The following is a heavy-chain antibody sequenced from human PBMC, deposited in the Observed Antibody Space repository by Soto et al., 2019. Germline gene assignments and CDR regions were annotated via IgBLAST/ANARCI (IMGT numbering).Heavy chain of an antibody. V-gene: IGHV3-23*01. CDR1: GFTFSNYG. CDR2: ISGSGGRT. D-gene: IGHD6-19*01. Sequence: PGGSLRLSCAASGFTFSNYGMSWVRQAPGKGLEWVSSISGSGGRTYYADSVEGRFTISRDNTKDSLYLQMNSLRGEDTAIYYCARYYRGSGRYFFDYWGQGTPVTVSS. J-gene: IGHJ4*02. CDR3: ARYYRGSGRYFFDY.